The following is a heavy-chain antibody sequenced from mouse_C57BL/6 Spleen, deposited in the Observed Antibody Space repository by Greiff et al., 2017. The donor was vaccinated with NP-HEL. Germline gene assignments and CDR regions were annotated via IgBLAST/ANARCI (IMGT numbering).Heavy chain of an antibody. D-gene: IGHD1-1*01. V-gene: IGHV1-81*01. Sequence: QVQLQQSGAELARPGASVKLSCKASGYTFTSYGISWVKQRTGQGLEWIGEIYPRSGNTYYNEKFKGKATLTADKSSSTAYMELRSLTSEDAAVYFCGGGGGVYGSSPYYAMDYWGQGTSVTVSS. CDR1: GYTFTSYG. CDR3: GGGGGVYGSSPYYAMDY. J-gene: IGHJ4*01. CDR2: IYPRSGNT.